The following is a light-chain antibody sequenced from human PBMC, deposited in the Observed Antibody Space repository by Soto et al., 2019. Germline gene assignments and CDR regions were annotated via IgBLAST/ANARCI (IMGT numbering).Light chain of an antibody. V-gene: IGLV1-44*01. CDR2: IDD. CDR3: ATWDDSLNAAV. J-gene: IGLJ7*01. CDR1: TSNIPCNT. Sequence: QAVVTKPPSLSGTPGQRVTISCSGSTSNIPCNTVNWYQHLPETAPKLLTYIDDQRPSLVPDRFSGSKSGTSASLALSGLQSEDEADYYGATWDDSLNAAVFGGGTQLTVL.